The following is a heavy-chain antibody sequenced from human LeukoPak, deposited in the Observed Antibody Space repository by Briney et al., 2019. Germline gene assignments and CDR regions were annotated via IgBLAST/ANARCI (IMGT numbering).Heavy chain of an antibody. CDR1: GCTFTSYD. D-gene: IGHD5-18*01. CDR2: VNPNSGNT. J-gene: IGHJ4*02. CDR3: AKRGYSYGDFDY. V-gene: IGHV1-8*01. Sequence: ASVKVSFKASGCTFTSYDIHWVRQATGQGLEWMGWVNPNSGNTGYAQKFQGRVTMTRNTSISTAYMELSSLRSEDTAVYYCAKRGYSYGDFDYWGQGTLVTVSS.